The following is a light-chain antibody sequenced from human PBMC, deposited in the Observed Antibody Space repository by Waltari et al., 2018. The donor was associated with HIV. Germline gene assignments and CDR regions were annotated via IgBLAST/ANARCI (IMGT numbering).Light chain of an antibody. V-gene: IGLV1-47*01. Sequence: QSVLTQPPSASGTPGQTVTISCSGGTSNLDYNYVYWYQHLPGMTPRLLIYRHHQRPSGVPDRFSGAKSGTSASLAISGLRSEDEADYYCAAWDDSLSDVIFGGGTKLTVL. J-gene: IGLJ2*01. CDR2: RHH. CDR1: TSNLDYNY. CDR3: AAWDDSLSDVI.